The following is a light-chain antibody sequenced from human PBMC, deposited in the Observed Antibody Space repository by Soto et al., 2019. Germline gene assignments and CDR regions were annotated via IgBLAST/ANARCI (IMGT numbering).Light chain of an antibody. V-gene: IGKV1-5*01. J-gene: IGKJ1*01. CDR1: QSIGTR. CDR3: QQYSSRST. Sequence: DIQMTQSPSTVSASVGDTVTITCRASQSIGTRLAWYQQKAGKAPRVLIYDASSLQSGVPSRFSGSGFGTEFTLTISSLQPGDFATYYCQQYSSRSTFGQGTKVDI. CDR2: DAS.